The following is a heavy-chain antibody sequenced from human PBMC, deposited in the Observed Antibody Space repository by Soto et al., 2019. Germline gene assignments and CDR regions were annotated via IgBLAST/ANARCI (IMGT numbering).Heavy chain of an antibody. CDR3: ARRNVGGDCYKY. Sequence: QVQLVQSGFEVQKPGASVRVSCKASGDSLTSQNLHWVRQAPGEGLEWLGLIKPDGGRTAYAQRLQGRVTMTRDTSTSTFYMDLSSLRSEDTAVYYCARRNVGGDCYKYWGQGTLVTVSS. J-gene: IGHJ4*02. D-gene: IGHD2-21*02. CDR2: IKPDGGRT. V-gene: IGHV1-46*04. CDR1: GDSLTSQN.